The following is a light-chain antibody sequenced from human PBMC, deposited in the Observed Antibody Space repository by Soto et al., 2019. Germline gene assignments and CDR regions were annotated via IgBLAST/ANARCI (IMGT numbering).Light chain of an antibody. CDR2: GNS. V-gene: IGLV1-40*01. CDR3: QSYDSSLSGWV. J-gene: IGLJ1*01. CDR1: SSNIGAGYD. Sequence: QSVLTQPPSVSGAPGQRVTISCTGSSSNIGAGYDVHWYQQLPGTAPKLLIYGNSSRPSGVPDRFSGSKSGTSASLAITGLQAEDEADYYCQSYDSSLSGWVFGTGTKLTVL.